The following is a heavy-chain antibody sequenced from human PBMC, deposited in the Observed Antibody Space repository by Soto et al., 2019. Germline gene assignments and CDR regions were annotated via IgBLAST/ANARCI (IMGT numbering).Heavy chain of an antibody. CDR1: GGTFSSYA. V-gene: IGHV1-69*12. CDR2: IIPIFGTA. CDR3: ASLLYYDRSGIAPLVR. J-gene: IGHJ4*02. Sequence: QVQLVQSGAEVKKPGSSVKVSCKASGGTFSSYAISWVRQAPGQGLEWMGGIIPIFGTANYAQKFQGRVTITADEPTSSAYMELSSLTSEATAVYYCASLLYYDRSGIAPLVRWGQGTLVTVSS. D-gene: IGHD3-22*01.